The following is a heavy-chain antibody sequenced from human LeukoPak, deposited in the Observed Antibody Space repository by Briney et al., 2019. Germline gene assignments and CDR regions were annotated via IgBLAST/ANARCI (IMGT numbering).Heavy chain of an antibody. V-gene: IGHV1-69*13. J-gene: IGHJ6*02. CDR2: IIPIFGTA. CDR1: GGTFSSYA. D-gene: IGHD3-9*01. CDR3: ARASHYDILTGYYLGVGYYYYYGMDV. Sequence: GASVKVSCEASGGTFSSYAISWVRQAPGQGLAWMGGIIPIFGTANYAQKFQGRVTITADESTSTAYMELSSLRSEDTAVYYCARASHYDILTGYYLGVGYYYYYGMDVWGQGTTVTVSS.